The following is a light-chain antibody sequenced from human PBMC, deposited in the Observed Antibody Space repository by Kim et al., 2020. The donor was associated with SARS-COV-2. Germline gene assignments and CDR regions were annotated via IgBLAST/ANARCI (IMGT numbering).Light chain of an antibody. CDR3: CSFAGSYTWV. CDR1: SSHVGGYTH. CDR2: DVI. J-gene: IGLJ3*02. V-gene: IGLV2-11*03. Sequence: GQQITTSGSGHSSHVGGYTHVSWYQQPPGKAPQLIIYDVIKLPSGVPDRFSGSKAGNTASLTISGLQAEDEADYYCCSFAGSYTWVFGGGTQLTVL.